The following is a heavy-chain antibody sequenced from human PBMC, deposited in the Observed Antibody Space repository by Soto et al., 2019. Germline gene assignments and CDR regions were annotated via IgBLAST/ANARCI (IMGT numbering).Heavy chain of an antibody. CDR3: ERVGVVVQRGMDV. D-gene: IGHD2-2*01. CDR1: GGSFSGYY. V-gene: IGHV4-34*01. CDR2: INHSGST. Sequence: QVQLQQWGAGLLKPSETLSLTCAVYGGSFSGYYWSWIRQPPGKGLEWIGEINHSGSTNYNPSLKSRVTISVDTSKKQFSRKLSYVTAADTAVYYCERVGVVVQRGMDVWGQGTTVTVSS. J-gene: IGHJ6*02.